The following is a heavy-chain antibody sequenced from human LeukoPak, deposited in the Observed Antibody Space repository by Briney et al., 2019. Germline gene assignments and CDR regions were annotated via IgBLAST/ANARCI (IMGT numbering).Heavy chain of an antibody. CDR1: GGSISGYY. J-gene: IGHJ6*02. Sequence: SETLSLTCTVSGGSISGYYWTWIRQPPGKGLEWIGQIYYNGKADYNPSLESRITISVDTSKNKISLNLNSVTAADTAIYYCAKFGADYDMYVWGQGITVAVSS. D-gene: IGHD3-16*01. V-gene: IGHV4-59*01. CDR3: AKFGADYDMYV. CDR2: IYYNGKA.